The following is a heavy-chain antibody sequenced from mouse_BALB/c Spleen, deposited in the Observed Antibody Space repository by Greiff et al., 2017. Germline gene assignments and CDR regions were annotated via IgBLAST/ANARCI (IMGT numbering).Heavy chain of an antibody. CDR1: GYSFTSYW. V-gene: IGHV1-5*01. Sequence: EVMLVESGTVLARPGASVKMSCKASGYSFTSYWMHWVKQRPGQGLEWIGAIYPGNSDTSYNQKFKGKAKLTAVTSASTAYMELSSLTNEDSAVYYCTSPYGYGEGFFDYWGQGTTLTVSS. J-gene: IGHJ2*01. CDR3: TSPYGYGEGFFDY. D-gene: IGHD2-2*01. CDR2: IYPGNSDT.